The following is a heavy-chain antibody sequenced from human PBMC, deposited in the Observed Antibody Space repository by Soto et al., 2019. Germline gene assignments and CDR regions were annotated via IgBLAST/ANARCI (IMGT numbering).Heavy chain of an antibody. D-gene: IGHD3-22*01. CDR2: ISTNGGST. Sequence: EVQLVESGGGLVQPGGSLRLSCSASGFTFSIYAMHWVRQAPGKGLEYVSSISTNGGSTDYADSVKGRFTISRDNSKNMVYLQMSSLRVEDTAVYYCVKGEYYYDSSGYYPFDYWGQGTLVTVSS. J-gene: IGHJ4*02. V-gene: IGHV3-64D*06. CDR3: VKGEYYYDSSGYYPFDY. CDR1: GFTFSIYA.